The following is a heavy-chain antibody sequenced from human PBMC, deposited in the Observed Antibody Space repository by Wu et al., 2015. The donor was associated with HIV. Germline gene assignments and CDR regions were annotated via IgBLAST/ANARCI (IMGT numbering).Heavy chain of an antibody. CDR1: GDTFNIFA. CDR2: IIPAFGTT. Sequence: QVQLVQSGAEVKKPGSSVKVSCKASGDTFNIFAINWVRQAPGQGLEWMGGIIPAFGTTDYAGKFQGRVTISADDSTSTAYMELKRLTSEDTAVYYCARPWQLRNGWPFFDYWGQGTVVTVSS. D-gene: IGHD4-23*01. V-gene: IGHV1-69*12. J-gene: IGHJ4*03. CDR3: ARPWQLRNGWPFFDY.